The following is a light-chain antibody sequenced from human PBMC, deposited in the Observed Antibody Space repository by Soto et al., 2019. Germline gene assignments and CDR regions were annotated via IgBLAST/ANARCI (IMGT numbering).Light chain of an antibody. CDR1: HDITTF. CDR3: QQFNNLPYT. V-gene: IGKV1-33*01. CDR2: DVS. J-gene: IGKJ2*01. Sequence: DIQMTQSPSSLSASVGDRVTISCQASHDITTFLNWYQQKPGKAPRLLICDVSNLETGVPSRFSGSGSGTDFSLTITSLQPEDIATYYCQQFNNLPYTFGQGTKLEIK.